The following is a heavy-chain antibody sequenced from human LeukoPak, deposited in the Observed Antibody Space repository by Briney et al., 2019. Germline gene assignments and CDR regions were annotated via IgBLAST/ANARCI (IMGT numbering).Heavy chain of an antibody. V-gene: IGHV1-46*01. J-gene: IGHJ4*02. D-gene: IGHD3-10*01. CDR2: ISPSGGST. CDR1: GFSFTNYY. CDR3: AREPLNYYGSGSYLFDY. Sequence: GASVKVSCKASGFSFTNYYMHWVRQAPGQGLEWMGVISPSGGSTTYAERFQGRVTMTRDTSTGTVYMELNSLISEETAVYYCAREPLNYYGSGSYLFDYWGQGTLVTVSS.